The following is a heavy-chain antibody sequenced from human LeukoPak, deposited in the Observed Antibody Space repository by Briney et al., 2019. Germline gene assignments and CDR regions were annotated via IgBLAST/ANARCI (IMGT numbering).Heavy chain of an antibody. V-gene: IGHV3-74*01. CDR3: ASCLHPTYMDY. Sequence: GGSLRLSCAASGFTFSSYSMNWVRQAPGKGPVWVSRIKTDGSITDYADSVKGRFTISRDNSKNTLYLQMNSLRAEDTAVYYCASCLHPTYMDYWGQGTLVTVSS. CDR2: IKTDGSIT. CDR1: GFTFSSYS. J-gene: IGHJ4*02. D-gene: IGHD2/OR15-2a*01.